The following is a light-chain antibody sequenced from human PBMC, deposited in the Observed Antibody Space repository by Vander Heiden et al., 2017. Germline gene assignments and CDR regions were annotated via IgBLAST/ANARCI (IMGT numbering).Light chain of an antibody. CDR1: SSHIGSDT. J-gene: IGLJ2*01. CDR3: YAWDDSLNGHVV. CDR2: SDN. Sequence: QSVLTQPPSASVPPGQRVPISSSGRSSHIGSDTVNWSQQLPRTAPKLLIFSDNKRLSGVPARFSVSTSGTSAAIAISGLPSEEEADYYCYAWDDSLNGHVVFGGGTKLTVL. V-gene: IGLV1-44*01.